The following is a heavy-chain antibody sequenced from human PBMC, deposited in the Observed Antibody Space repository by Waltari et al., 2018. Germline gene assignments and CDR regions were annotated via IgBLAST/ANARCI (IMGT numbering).Heavy chain of an antibody. D-gene: IGHD3-16*01. V-gene: IGHV3-33*01. CDR2: IWYDGSNK. CDR3: ASYTFGGVGY. Sequence: QVQLVESGCVVVQPGRSLRLSCAASGFTFSIYCMPWVRQAPGKGMEWVAVIWYDGSNKDYEDSVKGRFTISRDNSKNTLYLQMNSLRAEDTAVYYCASYTFGGVGYWGQGTLVTVSS. CDR1: GFTFSIYC. J-gene: IGHJ4*02.